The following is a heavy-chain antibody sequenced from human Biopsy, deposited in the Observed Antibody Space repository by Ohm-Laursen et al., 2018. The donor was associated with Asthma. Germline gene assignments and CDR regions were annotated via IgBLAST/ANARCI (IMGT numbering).Heavy chain of an antibody. V-gene: IGHV3-15*01. CDR3: SSYTSIGDYFGMDV. Sequence: SLRLSCSASGFTFSNAWMSWVRQAPGKGLEWVGRIKSKTDGGTTDYAAPVKGRFTISRDDSKNTLYLQMNSLKTEDTAVYYCSSYTSIGDYFGMDVWGQGTTVTVSS. J-gene: IGHJ6*02. CDR1: GFTFSNAW. D-gene: IGHD5-18*01. CDR2: IKSKTDGGTT.